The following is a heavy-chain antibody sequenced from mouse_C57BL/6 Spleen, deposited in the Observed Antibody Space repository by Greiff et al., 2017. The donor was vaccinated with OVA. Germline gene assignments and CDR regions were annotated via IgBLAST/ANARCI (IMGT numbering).Heavy chain of an antibody. CDR1: GYTFTSYW. J-gene: IGHJ2*01. V-gene: IGHV1-50*01. D-gene: IGHD6-1*01. CDR2: IDPSDSYT. Sequence: QVQLQQPGAELVKPGASVKLSCKASGYTFTSYWMQWVKQRPGQSLEWIGEIDPSDSYTNYNQKFKGKATLTVDTSSSTAYMQLSSLTSEDSAVYYCARPGGSWDYWGQGTTLTVSS. CDR3: ARPGGSWDY.